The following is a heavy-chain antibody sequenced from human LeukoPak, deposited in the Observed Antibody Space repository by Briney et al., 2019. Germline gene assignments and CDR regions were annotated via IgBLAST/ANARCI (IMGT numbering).Heavy chain of an antibody. D-gene: IGHD6-13*01. J-gene: IGHJ4*02. CDR3: AKSFPAAGTFGDY. CDR1: GFTFSDYY. V-gene: IGHV3-11*04. CDR2: ISGSGSTI. Sequence: GGSLRLSCAASGFTFSDYYMSWFRQSPGKGLEWLSYISGSGSTIYYADSVKGRFTISRDNSKNTLYLQMNSLRAEDTAVYYCAKSFPAAGTFGDYWGQGTLVTVSS.